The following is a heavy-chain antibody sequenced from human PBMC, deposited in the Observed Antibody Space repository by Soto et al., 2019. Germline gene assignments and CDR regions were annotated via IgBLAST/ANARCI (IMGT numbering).Heavy chain of an antibody. CDR1: GGSISGYY. D-gene: IGHD4-17*01. V-gene: IGHV4-4*07. CDR3: ARVGRTRATVTTDAFDV. J-gene: IGHJ3*01. Sequence: QVQLQESGPGLVKPSETLSLTCTVSGGSISGYYWSWIRQPPGRRLGWFGRIYASGNTNKNPSLKSRVTMSVDTSKKQFSLRLNSVTAADTAVYYWARVGRTRATVTTDAFDVWGQGTKVTVSS. CDR2: IYASGNT.